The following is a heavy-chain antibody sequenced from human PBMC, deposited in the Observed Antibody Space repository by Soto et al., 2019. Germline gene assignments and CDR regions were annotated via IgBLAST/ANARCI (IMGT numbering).Heavy chain of an antibody. J-gene: IGHJ4*02. CDR1: GFTFSSYA. V-gene: IGHV3-23*01. Sequence: EVQLLESGGGLVQPGGSLRLSCAASGFTFSSYAMSWVRQAPGKGLEWVSAISGSGGSTYYADSVKGRFTISRDNSKNTLYPQMNSLRAEDTAVYYCAKPLDYDLYYFDYWGQGTLVTVSS. CDR2: ISGSGGST. CDR3: AKPLDYDLYYFDY. D-gene: IGHD4-17*01.